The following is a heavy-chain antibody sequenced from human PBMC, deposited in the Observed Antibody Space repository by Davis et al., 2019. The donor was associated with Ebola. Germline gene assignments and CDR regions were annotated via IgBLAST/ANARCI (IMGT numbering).Heavy chain of an antibody. V-gene: IGHV3-11*06. J-gene: IGHJ4*02. CDR3: ARDMPSVGATSY. CDR2: ISSKSTRT. Sequence: GESLKISCVASGFTFSNAWMAWIRQAPGKGLEWVSKISSKSTRTEYADSVRGRFAISRDNAKNSLYLQMNSLRAEDTAIYYCARDMPSVGATSYWGQGTLVTVSS. CDR1: GFTFSNAW. D-gene: IGHD1-26*01.